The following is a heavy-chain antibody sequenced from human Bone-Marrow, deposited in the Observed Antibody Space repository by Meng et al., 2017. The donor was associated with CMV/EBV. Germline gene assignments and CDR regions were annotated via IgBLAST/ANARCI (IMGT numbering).Heavy chain of an antibody. Sequence: SETLSLTCAISGDSVSSNSAAWNWIRQSPSRGLEWLGRTYYRSKWYNDYAVSVKSRITINPDTSKNQFSLKLSSVTAADTAVYYCARLSGEAAMPFDYWGQGTLVTVSS. J-gene: IGHJ4*02. V-gene: IGHV6-1*01. D-gene: IGHD2-2*01. CDR3: ARLSGEAAMPFDY. CDR1: GDSVSSNSAA. CDR2: TYYRSKWYN.